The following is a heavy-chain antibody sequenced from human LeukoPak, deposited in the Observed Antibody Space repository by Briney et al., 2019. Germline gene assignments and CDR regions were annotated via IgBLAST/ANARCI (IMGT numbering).Heavy chain of an antibody. CDR3: ARATQGYFDY. J-gene: IGHJ4*02. CDR1: GFTFNSCW. CDR2: IKQDGREK. Sequence: GGPLRLSCAASGFTFNSCWMSWVRQAPGKGLEWVAHIKQDGREKHYVDSVKGRFTISRDNAKNSLYLEMNSLRVEDTAVYYCARATQGYFDYWGQGALVTVSS. V-gene: IGHV3-7*04.